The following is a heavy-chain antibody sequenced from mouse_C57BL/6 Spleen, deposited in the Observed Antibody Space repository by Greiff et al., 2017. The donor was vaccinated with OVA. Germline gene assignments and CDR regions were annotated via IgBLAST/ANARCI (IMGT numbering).Heavy chain of an antibody. D-gene: IGHD1-1*01. Sequence: VQLQQSGTELVKPGASVKLSCKASGYTFTSYWMHWVKQRPGQGLEWIGNINPSNGGTNYNEKFKSKATLTVDKSSSTAYMQLSSLTSEDSAVYYCARSGYGSSYAWFAYWGQGTLVTVSA. J-gene: IGHJ3*01. CDR3: ARSGYGSSYAWFAY. V-gene: IGHV1-53*01. CDR2: INPSNGGT. CDR1: GYTFTSYW.